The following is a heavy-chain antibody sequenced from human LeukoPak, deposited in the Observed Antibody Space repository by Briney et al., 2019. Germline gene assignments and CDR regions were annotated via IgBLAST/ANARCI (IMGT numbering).Heavy chain of an antibody. CDR2: IRYDGSNK. Sequence: GGSLRLSCAASGFTFSSYGMHWVRQAPGKGLEWVAFIRYDGSNKYYADSVKGRFTISRDNSKNTLYLQMNSLRAEDTAVYYCAKDKITIFGVVMNDAFDIWGQGTMVTVSS. D-gene: IGHD3-3*01. J-gene: IGHJ3*02. V-gene: IGHV3-30*02. CDR3: AKDKITIFGVVMNDAFDI. CDR1: GFTFSSYG.